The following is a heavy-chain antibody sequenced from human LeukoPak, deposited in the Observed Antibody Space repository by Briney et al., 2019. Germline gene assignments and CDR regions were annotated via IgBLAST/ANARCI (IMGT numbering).Heavy chain of an antibody. CDR3: ASLYGDYDLGSRYGMDV. V-gene: IGHV4-34*01. CDR2: INHSGST. Sequence: PSETLCLTCAVYGGSLSGYYWSWIRQPPGKGLEWIGEINHSGSTNYKPSLKSRVTISVDTSKNQFSLKLSSVTAADTAVYYCASLYGDYDLGSRYGMDVWGQGTTVTVSS. CDR1: GGSLSGYY. J-gene: IGHJ6*02. D-gene: IGHD4-17*01.